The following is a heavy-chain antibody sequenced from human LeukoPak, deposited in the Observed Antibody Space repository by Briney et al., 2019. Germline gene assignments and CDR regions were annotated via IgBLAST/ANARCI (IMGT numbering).Heavy chain of an antibody. Sequence: GGSLRLSCAASGFTFTSYWMTWVRQAPGKGLEWVANIKQDGSEKNYVDSLRGRFTISRDNAKDSLYLQMNSLRAEDTAVYFCARNYYYRFDYWGQGTLVAVSS. D-gene: IGHD3-10*01. CDR2: IKQDGSEK. J-gene: IGHJ4*02. V-gene: IGHV3-7*01. CDR1: GFTFTSYW. CDR3: ARNYYYRFDY.